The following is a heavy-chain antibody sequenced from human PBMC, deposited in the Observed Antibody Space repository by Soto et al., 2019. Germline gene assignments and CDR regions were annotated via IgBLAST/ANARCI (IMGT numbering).Heavy chain of an antibody. V-gene: IGHV1-18*01. D-gene: IGHD2-2*01. CDR2: ISPYNGNT. Sequence: QVQLVQSGDEVKKPGASVKVSCKASGYTFTNYGISWVRQAPGQGLEWMGWISPYNGNTKYPQKLQGRVTMTTDTSTRTSYMELGSLRSDVTAVYFCARDGDRCTSTRCSPWPDTHFDLWGRGTLVTVSS. CDR1: GYTFTNYG. CDR3: ARDGDRCTSTRCSPWPDTHFDL. J-gene: IGHJ2*01.